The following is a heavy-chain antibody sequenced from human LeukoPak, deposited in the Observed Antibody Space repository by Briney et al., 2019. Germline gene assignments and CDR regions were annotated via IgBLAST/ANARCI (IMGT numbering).Heavy chain of an antibody. D-gene: IGHD3-22*01. CDR1: GGSISSYY. Sequence: SETLSLTCTVSGGSISSYYWSWIRQPPGKGLEWIGYIYYSGSTNYNPSLKSRVTISVDTSKNQFSLKLSSVTAADTAVYYCARQHYDSSAFDIWGQGTMVTVSS. V-gene: IGHV4-59*08. J-gene: IGHJ3*02. CDR2: IYYSGST. CDR3: ARQHYDSSAFDI.